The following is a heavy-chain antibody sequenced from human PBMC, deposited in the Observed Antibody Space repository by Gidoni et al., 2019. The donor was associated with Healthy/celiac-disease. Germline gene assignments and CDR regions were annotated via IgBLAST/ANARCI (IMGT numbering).Heavy chain of an antibody. CDR3: ARDRIREVVVPAASVYYGMDV. D-gene: IGHD2-2*01. J-gene: IGHJ6*02. CDR1: GFTFSLYS. CDR2: ISSSSSTI. V-gene: IGHV3-48*02. Sequence: EVQLVESGGGLVQPGWSLRLSCAASGFTFSLYSINWVRQAPGKGLEWVSYISSSSSTIYYADSGKGRFTSSRDNAKNSLYLQMNSLRDEDRAVDYWARDRIREVVVPAASVYYGMDVWGQGTTVTVSS.